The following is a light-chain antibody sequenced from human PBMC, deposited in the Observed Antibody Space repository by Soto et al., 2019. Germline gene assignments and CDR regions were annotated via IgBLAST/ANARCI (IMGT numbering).Light chain of an antibody. CDR2: GAS. Sequence: IVLTQSPDTLSLSPGEKVTLACMSSQRLPNNSLAWFQRKRGLAPRLLIHGASNRASGVPDRFTGGGSGTDVVLTISRVEPEDFAVYYCQQYGRAPFTFGQGTKLQIK. V-gene: IGKV3-20*01. CDR1: QRLPNNS. CDR3: QQYGRAPFT. J-gene: IGKJ2*01.